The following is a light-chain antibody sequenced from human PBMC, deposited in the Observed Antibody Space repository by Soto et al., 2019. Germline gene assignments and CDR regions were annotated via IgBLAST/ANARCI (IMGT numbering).Light chain of an antibody. J-gene: IGKJ4*01. Sequence: EIVLTQSPGTLSLSPGERATLYCRASQSVGSNYLAWYQQKPGQAPRVLIYGASSRATGIPDRFSASGSGTDFTLTISSLEPEDFAIYYCQQREDWPRAFGGGTKVEFK. CDR2: GAS. CDR3: QQREDWPRA. CDR1: QSVGSNY. V-gene: IGKV3D-20*02.